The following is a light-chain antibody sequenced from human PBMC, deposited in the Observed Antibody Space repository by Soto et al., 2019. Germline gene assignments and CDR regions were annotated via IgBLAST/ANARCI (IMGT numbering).Light chain of an antibody. J-gene: IGKJ1*01. CDR3: QQYNSYSRT. CDR1: QSISSW. Sequence: DIQMTQSPSTLSASVGDRVTITCRASQSISSWLAWYQQKPGKAPKLLIYNASSLESGVPSRFSGSGSGTEFTLTSSSLQPDVFATYYFQQYNSYSRTFGQGTKVEIK. V-gene: IGKV1-5*01. CDR2: NAS.